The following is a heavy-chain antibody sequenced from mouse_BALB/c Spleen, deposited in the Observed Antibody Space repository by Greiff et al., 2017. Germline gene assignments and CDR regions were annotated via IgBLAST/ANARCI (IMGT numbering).Heavy chain of an antibody. CDR2: IWAGGST. D-gene: IGHD1-1*01. Sequence: VQLVESGPGLVAPSQSLSITCTVSGFSLTSYGVHWVRQPPGKGLEWLGVIWAGGSTNYNSALMSRLSISKDNSKSQVFLKMNSLQTDDTAMYYCARDRVLREGYYAMDYWGQGTSVTVSS. CDR1: GFSLTSYG. J-gene: IGHJ4*01. CDR3: ARDRVLREGYYAMDY. V-gene: IGHV2-9*02.